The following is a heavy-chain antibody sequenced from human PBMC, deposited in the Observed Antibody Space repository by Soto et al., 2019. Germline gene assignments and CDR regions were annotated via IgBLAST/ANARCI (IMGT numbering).Heavy chain of an antibody. CDR3: ARDDAYAGDGLVY. CDR2: IGSDGVRD. Sequence: QVQLVESGGGVAQPGGSLRLSCAASGFTFGRHGMHWVRQAPGKGLEWVAVIGSDGVRDSYGDSVKGRFTISRDNGQNTLYLQMTSLRDYDTAVYYCARDDAYAGDGLVYWGQGTLVTVSS. D-gene: IGHD2-2*01. CDR1: GFTFGRHG. V-gene: IGHV3-33*01. J-gene: IGHJ4*02.